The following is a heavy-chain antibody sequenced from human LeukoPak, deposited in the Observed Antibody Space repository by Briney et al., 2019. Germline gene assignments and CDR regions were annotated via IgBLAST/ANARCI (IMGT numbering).Heavy chain of an antibody. Sequence: GGSLRVSCAASGFTFSSYSMNWVRQAPGKGLEWVSSISSSSSRIYYADSVKGRFTISRDNAKNSLYLQMNSLRAEDTAVYYCARDRGIVGNYDYWGQGTLVTVSS. CDR2: ISSSSSRI. J-gene: IGHJ4*02. CDR3: ARDRGIVGNYDY. V-gene: IGHV3-21*04. D-gene: IGHD1-26*01. CDR1: GFTFSSYS.